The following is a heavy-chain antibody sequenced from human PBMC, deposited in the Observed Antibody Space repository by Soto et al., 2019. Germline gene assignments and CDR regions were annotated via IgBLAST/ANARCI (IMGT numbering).Heavy chain of an antibody. CDR3: ALIAVRTLYNGLDV. CDR1: GFTFGGYW. V-gene: IGHV3-7*01. D-gene: IGHD3-10*02. J-gene: IGHJ6*02. Sequence: DVQLVESGGGLVQPGGSLRLSCAASGFTFGGYWMSWVRQAPGKGLEWVANIHQEGTEKYYVDSVKGRFTISRDNAKDSLYLQITWLRADDTAVYYCALIAVRTLYNGLDVWGQGTTVTVFS. CDR2: IHQEGTEK.